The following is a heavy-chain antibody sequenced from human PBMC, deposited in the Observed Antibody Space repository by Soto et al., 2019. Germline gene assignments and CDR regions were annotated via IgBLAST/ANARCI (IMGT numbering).Heavy chain of an antibody. J-gene: IGHJ2*01. Sequence: QVQLQESGPGLVKPSGTLSLTCAVSGGSINSSDWWRWFRQPPGKGLKWIGEIYHSGTTNYNPSLKSRVTISLDKSHTQFSLKLSSVTAAYAAVYYCRSSTSISVLYWYLDLWGRGTLVTVSS. D-gene: IGHD6-13*01. CDR3: RSSTSISVLYWYLDL. CDR2: IYHSGTT. CDR1: GGSINSSDW. V-gene: IGHV4-4*02.